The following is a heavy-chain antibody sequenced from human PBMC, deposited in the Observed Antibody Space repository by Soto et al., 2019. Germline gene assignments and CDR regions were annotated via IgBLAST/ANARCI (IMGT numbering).Heavy chain of an antibody. Sequence: EVQLLESGGGLVQPGGSLRLSCAASGFTFNNYAMTWVRQAPGKGLEWVSAISGGGDTTSYADSVKGRFTVSRDGSKNTLYLQMSSRRAEDTALYYCAKGRGGSGSRTPRVDFWGQGTLVTVSS. CDR3: AKGRGGSGSRTPRVDF. V-gene: IGHV3-23*01. CDR1: GFTFNNYA. D-gene: IGHD3-10*01. CDR2: ISGGGDTT. J-gene: IGHJ4*02.